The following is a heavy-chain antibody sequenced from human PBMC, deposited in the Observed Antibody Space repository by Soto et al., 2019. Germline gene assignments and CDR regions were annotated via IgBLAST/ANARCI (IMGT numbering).Heavy chain of an antibody. CDR1: GGSISSSSYY. V-gene: IGHV4-39*01. J-gene: IGHJ4*02. Sequence: QLQLQESGPGLVKPSETLSLTCTVSGGSISSSSYYWGWIRQPPGKGLEWIGRIYYSGSTYYNPSLKSRVTISVDTSKNQFSLKLSAVTAADTAVYYCARHSAKGGWLPFDYWGQGTLVTVSS. D-gene: IGHD5-12*01. CDR2: IYYSGST. CDR3: ARHSAKGGWLPFDY.